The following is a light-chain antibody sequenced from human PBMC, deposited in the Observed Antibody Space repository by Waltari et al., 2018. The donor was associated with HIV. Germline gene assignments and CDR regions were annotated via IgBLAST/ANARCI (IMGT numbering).Light chain of an antibody. CDR1: SSNIGSNY. CDR3: AAWDDSLSGPV. Sequence: SVLTQPPSASGTPGQRVTISCSGSSSNIGSNYVYWYQQRPGQAPKLLIYRNNQRPSGVPDRFSGSKSGTSASLAISGLRSEDEADYCCAAWDDSLSGPVFGGGTKLTVL. V-gene: IGLV1-47*01. CDR2: RNN. J-gene: IGLJ3*02.